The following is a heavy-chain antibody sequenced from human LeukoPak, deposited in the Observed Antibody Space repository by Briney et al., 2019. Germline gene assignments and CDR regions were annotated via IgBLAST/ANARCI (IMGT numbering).Heavy chain of an antibody. Sequence: GGSLRLSCAASGFTFSNAWMSWVRQAPGKGLEWVGRIKSTTDGGTTDYAAPVKGRFTISRDDSKNTLYLQMNSLKTEDTAVYYCTTVSYYDSSGYYVAMYYYYYGMDVWGQGTTVTVSS. D-gene: IGHD3-22*01. CDR2: IKSTTDGGTT. CDR3: TTVSYYDSSGYYVAMYYYYYGMDV. CDR1: GFTFSNAW. V-gene: IGHV3-15*01. J-gene: IGHJ6*02.